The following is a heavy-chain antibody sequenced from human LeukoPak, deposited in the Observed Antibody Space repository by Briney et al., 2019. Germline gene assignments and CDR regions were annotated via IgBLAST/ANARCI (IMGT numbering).Heavy chain of an antibody. CDR3: ARDLWFGEFNPLWFDP. CDR1: GFIFSSYW. D-gene: IGHD3-10*01. J-gene: IGHJ5*02. V-gene: IGHV3-7*05. Sequence: QSGGSLRLSCAASGFIFSSYWMSWVRQAPGKGLEWVANIKEDGSEQYYVDSVKGRFTISRDNAKNSLYLQMNSLRAEDTAVYYCARDLWFGEFNPLWFDPWGQGTLVTVSS. CDR2: IKEDGSEQ.